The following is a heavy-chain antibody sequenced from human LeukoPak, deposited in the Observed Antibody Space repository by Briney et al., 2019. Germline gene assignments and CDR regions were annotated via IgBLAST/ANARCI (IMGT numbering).Heavy chain of an antibody. J-gene: IGHJ4*02. CDR2: ISGSGGST. D-gene: IGHD6-13*01. CDR1: GFTFSSYA. V-gene: IGHV3-23*01. CDR3: AKRYSSSWELDY. Sequence: PEGSLRLPCAASGFTFSSYAMSWVRQAPGKGLEWVSAISGSGGSTYYADSVKGRFTISRDNSKNTLYLQMNSLRAEDTAVYYCAKRYSSSWELDYWGQGTLVTVSS.